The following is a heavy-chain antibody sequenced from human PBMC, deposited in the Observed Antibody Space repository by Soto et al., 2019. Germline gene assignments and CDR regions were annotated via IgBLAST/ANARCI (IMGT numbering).Heavy chain of an antibody. D-gene: IGHD1-26*01. J-gene: IGHJ3*02. CDR1: GFTFTSSA. CDR2: IVVGSGNT. CDR3: AASKVDSGSYGALSAFDI. Sequence: GTSVKVSCKASGFTFTSSAVQWVRQARGQRLEWIGWIVVGSGNTNYAQKFQERVTITRDMSTSTAYMELSSLRSEDTAVYYCAASKVDSGSYGALSAFDIWGQGTMVTVSS. V-gene: IGHV1-58*01.